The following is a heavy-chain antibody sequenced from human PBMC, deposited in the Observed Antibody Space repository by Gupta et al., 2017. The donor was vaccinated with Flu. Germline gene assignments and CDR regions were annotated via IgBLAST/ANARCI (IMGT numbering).Heavy chain of an antibody. J-gene: IGHJ3*02. Sequence: GMHWVRQAPGRGLERVADIWTDGINKYYRDTVRGRFTISRDNSKNTLSLEMSSLRGDDTAVYYRAKERGPFTDFAIWGHGTMVTDYS. CDR3: AKERGPFTDFAI. CDR2: IWTDGINK. D-gene: IGHD3-10*01. CDR1: G. V-gene: IGHV3-33*06.